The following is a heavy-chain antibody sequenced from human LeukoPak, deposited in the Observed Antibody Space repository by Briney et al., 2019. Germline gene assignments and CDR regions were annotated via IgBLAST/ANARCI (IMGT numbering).Heavy chain of an antibody. CDR2: ISSSSNTI. CDR3: ARDRGDWLRRDIDY. D-gene: IGHD2-21*02. J-gene: IGHJ4*02. Sequence: GGSLRLSCAASGFTFSSYSMYWVRQAPGKGLEWVSYISSSSNTIYYADSVKGRFTIPREHAKNSPYLKMTSLRAEDTAVYYCARDRGDWLRRDIDYWGQGTLVTVSS. V-gene: IGHV3-48*01. CDR1: GFTFSSYS.